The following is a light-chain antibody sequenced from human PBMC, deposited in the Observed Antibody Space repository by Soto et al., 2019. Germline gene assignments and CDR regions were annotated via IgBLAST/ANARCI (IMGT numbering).Light chain of an antibody. Sequence: EIGLTQSPGTLSLSPGERATLSCRASQSVTSSYLAWYQQKPGQAPRLLIYGASIRATGIPDRFSGSGSGTDFTLTISRLEPEDFAVYYCQQYGTSPVTFGQGTKLEIK. CDR3: QQYGTSPVT. V-gene: IGKV3-20*01. J-gene: IGKJ2*01. CDR2: GAS. CDR1: QSVTSSY.